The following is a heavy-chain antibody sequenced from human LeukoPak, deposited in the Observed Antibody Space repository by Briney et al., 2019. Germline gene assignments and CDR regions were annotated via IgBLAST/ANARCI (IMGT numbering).Heavy chain of an antibody. CDR3: ARGIGRYYPFDY. CDR2: IYYSGST. D-gene: IGHD3-9*01. V-gene: IGHV4-39*07. J-gene: IGHJ4*02. Sequence: SETLSLTCTVSGGSISSSSYYWGWIRQPPGKGLEWIGSIYYSGSTYYNPSLKSRVTISVDTSKNQFSLKLSSVTAADTAVYYCARGIGRYYPFDYWGQGTLVTVSS. CDR1: GGSISSSSYY.